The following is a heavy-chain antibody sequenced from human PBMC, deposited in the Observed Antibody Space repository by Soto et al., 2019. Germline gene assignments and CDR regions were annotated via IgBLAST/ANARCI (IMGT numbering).Heavy chain of an antibody. V-gene: IGHV4-34*01. J-gene: IGHJ4*02. CDR3: ARGGRGFDY. D-gene: IGHD1-26*01. CDR1: GGSFSGYY. Sequence: SETLSLTCAVYGGSFSGYYWSWIRQPPGKGLEWIGEINHSGSTNYNPSLKSRVTISVDTSKNQFSLKLSSVTAADTAVYYCARGGRGFDYWGQGTLVTVSS. CDR2: INHSGST.